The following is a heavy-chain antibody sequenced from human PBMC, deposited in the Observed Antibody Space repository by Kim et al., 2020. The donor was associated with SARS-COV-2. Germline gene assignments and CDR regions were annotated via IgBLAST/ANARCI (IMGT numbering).Heavy chain of an antibody. D-gene: IGHD1-26*01. CDR1: GGSISSSSYY. J-gene: IGHJ4*02. V-gene: IGHV4-39*01. CDR3: ARREIVGSRRAFDY. Sequence: SETLSLTCTVSGGSISSSSYYWGWIRQPPGKGLEWIGSIYYSGSTYYNPSLKSRVTISVDTSKNQFSLKLSSVTAADTAVYYCARREIVGSRRAFDYWGQGTLVTVSS. CDR2: IYYSGST.